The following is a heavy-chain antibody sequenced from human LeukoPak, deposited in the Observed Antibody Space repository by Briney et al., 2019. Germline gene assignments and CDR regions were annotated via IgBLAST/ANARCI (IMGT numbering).Heavy chain of an antibody. Sequence: PSETLSLTCTVSGGSISYYYWSWIRQPPGKGLEWIGYIYYSGSTNYNPSLKSRVTISVDTSKNQSSLKLNSVTAADTAVYYCARITYGDNHFDIWGQGTMVTVSS. J-gene: IGHJ3*02. CDR3: ARITYGDNHFDI. D-gene: IGHD4-23*01. V-gene: IGHV4-59*01. CDR2: IYYSGST. CDR1: GGSISYYY.